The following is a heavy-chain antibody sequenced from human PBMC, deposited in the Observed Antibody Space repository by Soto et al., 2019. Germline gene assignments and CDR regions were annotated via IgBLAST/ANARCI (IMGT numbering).Heavy chain of an antibody. D-gene: IGHD3-16*01. CDR2: IYPNDSSI. Sequence: LGESLKISCQGSGYRFTSYWIAWVRQMPGKGLEWMGIIYPNDSSIRYRPSFQGQVTISVDKSLSTAYLQWSSLKASDTAMYYCAREFQMIREPFDIWGQGTMVTVSS. V-gene: IGHV5-51*01. J-gene: IGHJ3*02. CDR3: AREFQMIREPFDI. CDR1: GYRFTSYW.